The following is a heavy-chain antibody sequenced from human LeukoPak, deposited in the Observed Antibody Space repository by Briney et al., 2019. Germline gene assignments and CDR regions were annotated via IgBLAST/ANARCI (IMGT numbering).Heavy chain of an antibody. CDR2: MNPNSGNT. CDR3: ARGYCSGGSCYSSYYYYGMDV. J-gene: IGHJ6*02. D-gene: IGHD2-15*01. CDR1: GYTFTSYD. Sequence: ASVKVSCKASGYTFTSYDINWVRPATGQGLEWMGWMNPNSGNTDYAQKFQGRVTITRNTSISTAYMALSSLRSEDTAVYYCARGYCSGGSCYSSYYYYGMDVWGQGTPVTVSS. V-gene: IGHV1-8*01.